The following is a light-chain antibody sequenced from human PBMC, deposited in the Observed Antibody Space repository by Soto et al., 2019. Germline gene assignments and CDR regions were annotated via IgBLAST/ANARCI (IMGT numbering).Light chain of an antibody. CDR2: GAS. V-gene: IGKV3-20*01. CDR1: QTIIGNY. J-gene: IGKJ2*01. Sequence: ESVLTKSQGTMSLSPGDRATLSCRASQTIIGNYLAWYQQKPGQAPRLLIYGASNRATGVPDRFSGSYSGTDFSLTITRLEPEDFAVYYCEQHVNSVYIFGQGTRLEIK. CDR3: EQHVNSVYI.